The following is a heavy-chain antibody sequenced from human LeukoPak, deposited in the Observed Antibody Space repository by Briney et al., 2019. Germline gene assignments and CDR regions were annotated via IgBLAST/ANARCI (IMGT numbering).Heavy chain of an antibody. CDR1: GYTLTELS. CDR2: FDPEDGET. Sequence: ASVKVSCKVSGYTLTELSMHWVRQAPGKGLEWMGGFDPEDGETIYAQKFQGRVTMTEDTSTDTAYMELSSLRSEDTAVYYCATQGERFLEWLTLGWGQGTLVTVSS. D-gene: IGHD3-3*01. CDR3: ATQGERFLEWLTLG. J-gene: IGHJ4*02. V-gene: IGHV1-24*01.